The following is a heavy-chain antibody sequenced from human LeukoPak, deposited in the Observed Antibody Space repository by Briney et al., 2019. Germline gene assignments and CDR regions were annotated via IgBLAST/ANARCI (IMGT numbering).Heavy chain of an antibody. V-gene: IGHV3-74*01. J-gene: IGHJ5*02. CDR2: INSDGSST. D-gene: IGHD6-13*01. CDR1: GFTFSSNW. CDR3: AREGIAAAGTSWFDP. Sequence: GGSLRLSCAASGFTFSSNWMHWVRQAPGKGLVWVSRINSDGSSTSYADSVKGRFTISRDNAKNTLYLQMNSLRAEDTAVYYCAREGIAAAGTSWFDPWGQGTLVTVSS.